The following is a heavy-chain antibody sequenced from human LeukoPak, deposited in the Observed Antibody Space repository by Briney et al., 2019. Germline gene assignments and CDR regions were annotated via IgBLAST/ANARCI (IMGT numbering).Heavy chain of an antibody. Sequence: SETLSLTCTVSGGSISSSSYYWGWIRQPPGKGLEWIGSIYYSGSTYYNPSLKSRVTISVDTSKNQFSLKLSSVTAADTAVYYRASWYYYDSSGYYFHWYFDLWGRGTLVTVPS. CDR3: ASWYYYDSSGYYFHWYFDL. V-gene: IGHV4-39*01. CDR1: GGSISSSSYY. CDR2: IYYSGST. J-gene: IGHJ2*01. D-gene: IGHD3-22*01.